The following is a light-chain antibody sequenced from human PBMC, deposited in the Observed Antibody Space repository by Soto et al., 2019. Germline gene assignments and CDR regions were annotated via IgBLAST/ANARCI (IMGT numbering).Light chain of an antibody. V-gene: IGKV3-11*01. CDR2: EAS. CDR1: QSVSSY. Sequence: EIVLTQSPATLSLSPGERATLSCRASQSVSSYLAWYQQKPGQAPRLLIYEASNRATGIPARFSGSGSGTDFTLTISSLEPEDFAVYYCQQRSNILTFGGGTQVEIK. J-gene: IGKJ4*01. CDR3: QQRSNILT.